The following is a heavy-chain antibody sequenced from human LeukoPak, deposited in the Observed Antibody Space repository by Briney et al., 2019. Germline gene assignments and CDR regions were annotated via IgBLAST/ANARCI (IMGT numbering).Heavy chain of an antibody. CDR1: GGSISSYY. V-gene: IGHV4-59*08. Sequence: SETLSLTCTVSGGSISSYYWSWIRQPPGKGLEWIGYIYYSGSTNYYPSLKSRVTISVDTSKNQFSLKLSSVTAADTAVYYCARAIGYCSGGSCYSNWFDPWGQGTLVTVSS. J-gene: IGHJ5*02. CDR2: IYYSGST. CDR3: ARAIGYCSGGSCYSNWFDP. D-gene: IGHD2-15*01.